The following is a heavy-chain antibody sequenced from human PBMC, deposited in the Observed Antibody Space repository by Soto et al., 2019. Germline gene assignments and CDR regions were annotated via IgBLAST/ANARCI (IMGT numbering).Heavy chain of an antibody. J-gene: IGHJ3*02. CDR3: ARDHYYDSSGYYYVGAFDT. Sequence: RXSLKVSCKASGGSFSSYSIRWVRQAPGQGLEWTGGIIPIFVTANYAQKFQVRVKITADESTRTAYMVLGSLRSADTAVYYCARDHYYDSSGYYYVGAFDTWGQGTMVTVSS. V-gene: IGHV1-69*13. CDR1: GGSFSSYS. CDR2: IIPIFVTA. D-gene: IGHD3-22*01.